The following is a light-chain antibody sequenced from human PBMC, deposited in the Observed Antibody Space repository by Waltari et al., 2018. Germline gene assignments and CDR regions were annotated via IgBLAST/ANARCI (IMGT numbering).Light chain of an antibody. CDR1: QSVLYSSNNKNY. J-gene: IGKJ1*01. V-gene: IGKV4-1*01. CDR2: WAS. CDR3: QQYYAIPRT. Sequence: DIVMTQSPDSLAVSLGERATINCKSSQSVLYSSNNKNYLAWYQQRPGQPPKLLIYWASTRESGVPDRFSGSGSGTDFTLTISSLLAEDVAVYHCQQYYAIPRTFGQGTKVEIK.